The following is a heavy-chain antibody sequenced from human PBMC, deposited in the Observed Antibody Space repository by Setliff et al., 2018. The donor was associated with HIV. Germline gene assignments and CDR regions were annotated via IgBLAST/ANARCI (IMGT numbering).Heavy chain of an antibody. V-gene: IGHV3-33*06. J-gene: IGHJ4*02. CDR2: IWYDGSNK. Sequence: LRLSCAASGFTFSTYGMHWVRQAPGKGPEWLAVIWYDGSNKYYADSVKGRFTISRDNSKNTLYLQMNSLRAEDTAVYYCAKGPGYSSSWYYFNYWGQGTLVTVSS. CDR3: AKGPGYSSSWYYFNY. CDR1: GFTFSTYG. D-gene: IGHD6-13*01.